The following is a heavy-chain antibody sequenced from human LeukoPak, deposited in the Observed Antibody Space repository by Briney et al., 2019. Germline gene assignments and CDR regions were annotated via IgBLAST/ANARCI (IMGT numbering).Heavy chain of an antibody. Sequence: ASVKVSCKASGYTFTSYDINWVRQATGQGLEWMGWMNPNSGNTGYAQKFQGRVTITGNTSISTAYMELSSLRSEDTAVYYCARHRPSTYSGSSSKGSNWFDPWGQGTLVTVSS. J-gene: IGHJ5*02. V-gene: IGHV1-8*03. CDR2: MNPNSGNT. CDR1: GYTFTSYD. CDR3: ARHRPSTYSGSSSKGSNWFDP. D-gene: IGHD1-26*01.